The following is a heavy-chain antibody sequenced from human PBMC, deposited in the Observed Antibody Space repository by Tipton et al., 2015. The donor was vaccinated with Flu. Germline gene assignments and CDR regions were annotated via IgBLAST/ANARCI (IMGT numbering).Heavy chain of an antibody. Sequence: QLVQSGPEVKKPGSSVRVSCKASGGTFSSYAISWVRQAPGQGLEWMGGIIPIFGTANYAQKFQGRVTITADESTSTAYMELSSLRSEDTAVYYCARDWVLGSTDDYWGQGTLVTVSS. D-gene: IGHD4/OR15-4a*01. CDR1: GGTFSSYA. CDR2: IIPIFGTA. CDR3: ARDWVLGSTDDY. J-gene: IGHJ4*02. V-gene: IGHV1-69*01.